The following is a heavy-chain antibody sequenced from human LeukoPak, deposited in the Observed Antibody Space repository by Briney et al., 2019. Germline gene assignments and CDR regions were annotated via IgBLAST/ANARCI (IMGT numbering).Heavy chain of an antibody. V-gene: IGHV3-21*01. CDR1: GFTFSSYS. Sequence: PGGSLRLSCAASGFTFSSYSMNWVRQAPGKGLEWVSSISSSSSYIYYADSVKGRFTISRDNAKNSLYLQMNSLRAEDTAVYYCARPISWYLGPFDYWGQGTLVTVSS. J-gene: IGHJ4*02. CDR3: ARPISWYLGPFDY. D-gene: IGHD6-13*01. CDR2: ISSSSSYI.